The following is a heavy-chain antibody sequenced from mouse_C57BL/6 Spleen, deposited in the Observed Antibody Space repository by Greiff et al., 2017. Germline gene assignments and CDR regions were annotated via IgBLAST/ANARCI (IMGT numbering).Heavy chain of an antibody. V-gene: IGHV1-54*01. J-gene: IGHJ4*01. CDR3: ARDYGSFYAMDY. CDR2: IKTGSGGT. CDR1: GYAFTNYL. D-gene: IGHD1-1*01. Sequence: QVQLQQSGAELVRPGTSVTVSCKASGYAFTNYLIEWVKQRPGQGLEWIGVIKTGSGGTNYNEKFKGKATLTADKTSSTAYMQLSSLTSEDSAVYVCARDYGSFYAMDYWGQGTSVTVSA.